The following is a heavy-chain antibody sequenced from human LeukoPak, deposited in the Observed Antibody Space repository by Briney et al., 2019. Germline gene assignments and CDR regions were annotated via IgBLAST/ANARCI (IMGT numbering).Heavy chain of an antibody. CDR1: GFTFSSYS. V-gene: IGHV3-21*01. CDR2: ISSSSYI. CDR3: ASSPAHYYMDV. D-gene: IGHD2-2*01. Sequence: GGSLRLSCAASGFTFSSYSMNWVRQAPGKGLEWVSSISSSSYIYYADSVKGRFTISRDNAKNSLYLQMNSLRAEDTAVYYCASSPAHYYMDVWGKGTTVTVSS. J-gene: IGHJ6*03.